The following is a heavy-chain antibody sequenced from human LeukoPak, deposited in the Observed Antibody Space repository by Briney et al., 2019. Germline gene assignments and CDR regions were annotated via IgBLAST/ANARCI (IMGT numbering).Heavy chain of an antibody. J-gene: IGHJ5*02. CDR1: EFTFSSYS. Sequence: GGSLRLSCAASEFTFSSYSMNWVRQAPGKGLEWVSYITNSGNSKSYADSVKGRFTISRDNAKNSLYLQMNSLRAEDTALYYCAKGTIYGDYSGNWFDPWGQGTLVTVSS. CDR2: ITNSGNSK. D-gene: IGHD4-17*01. V-gene: IGHV3-48*04. CDR3: AKGTIYGDYSGNWFDP.